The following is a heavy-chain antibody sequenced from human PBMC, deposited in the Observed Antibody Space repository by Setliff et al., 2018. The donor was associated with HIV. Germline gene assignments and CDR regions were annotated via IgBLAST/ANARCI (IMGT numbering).Heavy chain of an antibody. CDR1: GFTFSSYW. CDR2: ISSNGGRT. V-gene: IGHV3-64D*09. Sequence: GGSLRLSCAASGFTFSSYWMSWVRQAPGKGLEYVSAISSNGGRTYYADSVKGRFTISRDNSKNTLYLQMSSLRTEDTAIYYCVNKGLTTDYYYYYMDVWGKGTTVTVSS. CDR3: VNKGLTTDYYYYYMDV. J-gene: IGHJ6*03.